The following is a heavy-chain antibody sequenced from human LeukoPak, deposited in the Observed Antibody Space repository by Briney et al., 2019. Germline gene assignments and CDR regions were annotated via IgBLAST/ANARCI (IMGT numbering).Heavy chain of an antibody. D-gene: IGHD6-13*01. CDR3: ARDSSRWYRRYAFDI. J-gene: IGHJ3*02. CDR2: IYYSGTT. CDR1: GGSISSNSYY. V-gene: IGHV4-39*07. Sequence: SETLSLTCTVSGGSISSNSYYWGWIRQPPGKGLEWIGSIYYSGTTYYNPSLKSRVTISVDTSKNQFSLRLNSVTAADTAVYYCARDSSRWYRRYAFDIWGQGTMVTVSS.